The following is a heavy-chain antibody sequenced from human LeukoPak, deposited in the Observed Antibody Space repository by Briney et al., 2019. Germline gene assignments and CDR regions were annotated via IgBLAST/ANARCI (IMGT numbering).Heavy chain of an antibody. D-gene: IGHD6-13*01. CDR1: GFTFSTYW. CDR2: IKQDGSEK. Sequence: GSLRLSCAASGFTFSTYWMSWVRQAPGKGLEWVANIKQDGSEKYYVDSVKGRFTISRDNAKNSLYLQMNSLRTEDTAMYYCARDSAGNDYWGQGTLVTVSS. CDR3: ARDSAGNDY. J-gene: IGHJ4*02. V-gene: IGHV3-7*01.